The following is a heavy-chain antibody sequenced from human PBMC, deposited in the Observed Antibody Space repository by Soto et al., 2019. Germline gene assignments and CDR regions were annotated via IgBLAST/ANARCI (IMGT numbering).Heavy chain of an antibody. Sequence: PGGSLRLSCAASGFTFSSYAMHWVRQAPGKGLEYVSAISSNGGSTYYANSVKGRFTISRDNSKNTLYLQMGSLRAEDMAVYYCARQPSNWGFRLYYYYGMDVWGQGTTVTVSS. CDR3: ARQPSNWGFRLYYYYGMDV. CDR2: ISSNGGST. CDR1: GFTFSSYA. V-gene: IGHV3-64*01. J-gene: IGHJ6*02. D-gene: IGHD7-27*01.